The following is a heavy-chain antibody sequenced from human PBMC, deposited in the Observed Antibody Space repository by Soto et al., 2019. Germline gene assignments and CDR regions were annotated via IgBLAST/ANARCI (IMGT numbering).Heavy chain of an antibody. CDR1: GYTLTELS. J-gene: IGHJ3*01. Sequence: ASVKVSCKVSGYTLTELSMHWVRQAPGKGLEWMGGFDPEDGETIYAQKFQGRVTMTEDTSTDTAYMELSSLRSEDTAVYYCARDPNWNAPRVYAFDLWGQGTVVTVSS. CDR2: FDPEDGET. V-gene: IGHV1-24*01. D-gene: IGHD1-1*01. CDR3: ARDPNWNAPRVYAFDL.